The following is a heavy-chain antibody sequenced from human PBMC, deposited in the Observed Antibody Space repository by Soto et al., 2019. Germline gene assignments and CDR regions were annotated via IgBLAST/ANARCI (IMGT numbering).Heavy chain of an antibody. CDR2: ITSDSSDI. V-gene: IGHV3-21*01. D-gene: IGHD2-15*01. CDR3: ATTYCSGGYCFSSEY. J-gene: IGHJ4*02. CDR1: GITFRSYS. Sequence: GGSLRLSCTASGITFRSYSMSWVRQAPGKGLEWVASITSDSSDIYYEDSVKGRFTISRDNGENSLYLQMTSLGAEDTGVYYCATTYCSGGYCFSSEYWGQGVLVTVSS.